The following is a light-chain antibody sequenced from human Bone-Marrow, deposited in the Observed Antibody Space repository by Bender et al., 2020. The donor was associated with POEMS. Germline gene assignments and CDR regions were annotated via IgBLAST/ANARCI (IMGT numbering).Light chain of an antibody. CDR3: SSYSSSSTMWL. CDR2: HVT. CDR1: SSDVGTYNY. J-gene: IGLJ3*02. V-gene: IGLV2-14*03. Sequence: QSALTQPASVSGSPGQSITLSCIGTSSDVGTYNYVSWYQQHPGKAPKLMIYHVTSRPSGISNRFSGSKSGNTASLTISGLQAEDEADYYCSSYSSSSTMWLFGGGTKLTVL.